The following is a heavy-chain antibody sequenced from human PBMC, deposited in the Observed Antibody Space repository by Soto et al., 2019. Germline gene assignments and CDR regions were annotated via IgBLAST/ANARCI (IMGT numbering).Heavy chain of an antibody. J-gene: IGHJ1*01. Sequence: PGGSLRLSXAASGFTFSSYAMHWVRQAPGKGLEWVAVISYDGSNKYYADSVKGRFTISRDNSKNTLYLQMNSLRAEDTAVYYCARDSGYYYDSSGYFPHWGQGTLVTVSS. V-gene: IGHV3-30-3*01. CDR2: ISYDGSNK. D-gene: IGHD3-22*01. CDR3: ARDSGYYYDSSGYFPH. CDR1: GFTFSSYA.